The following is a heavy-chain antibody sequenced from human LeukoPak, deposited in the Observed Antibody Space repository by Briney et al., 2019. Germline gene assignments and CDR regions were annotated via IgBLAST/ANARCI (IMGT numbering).Heavy chain of an antibody. CDR3: ARSKERWLQFPFDY. CDR1: GFTATSNY. D-gene: IGHD5-24*01. Sequence: PGGSLRLSCAASGFTATSNYMSWVRQAPGKGLEWVSVIYSGGSTYYTDSVKGRFTISRDNSKNTLYLQMNSLRAEDTAVYYCARSKERWLQFPFDYWGQGTLVTVSS. CDR2: IYSGGST. J-gene: IGHJ4*02. V-gene: IGHV3-66*01.